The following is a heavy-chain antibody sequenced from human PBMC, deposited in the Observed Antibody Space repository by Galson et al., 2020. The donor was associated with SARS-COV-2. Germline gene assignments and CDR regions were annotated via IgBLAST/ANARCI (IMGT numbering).Heavy chain of an antibody. CDR1: GFTFSSDW. CDR2: INQDGSVK. CDR3: ARDPDWVLGVSFDY. J-gene: IGHJ4*02. V-gene: IGHV3-7*05. D-gene: IGHD2-8*02. Sequence: GESLKISCVASGFTFSSDWMNWVRQAPGKGLEWVANINQDGSVKNYVDSVKGRFTLARDNAKNSLFLQMNSLGAEDTAVYYCARDPDWVLGVSFDYWGQGTLVTVSS.